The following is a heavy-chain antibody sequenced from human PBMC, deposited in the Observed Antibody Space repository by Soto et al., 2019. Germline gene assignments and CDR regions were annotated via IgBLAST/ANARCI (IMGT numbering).Heavy chain of an antibody. CDR2: ISSSGSTI. V-gene: IGHV3-11*04. CDR3: ANIRNVVYAHNAY. J-gene: IGHJ4*02. CDR1: GFTFSDYY. Sequence: PGGSLRLSCAASGFTFSDYYMSWIRKAPGKGLEWVSYISSSGSTIYYADSVKGRFTISRDTAKNSLYLQMNSLRAEDTAGDYCANIRNVVYAHNAYWGQGTLVTAPQ. D-gene: IGHD2-8*02.